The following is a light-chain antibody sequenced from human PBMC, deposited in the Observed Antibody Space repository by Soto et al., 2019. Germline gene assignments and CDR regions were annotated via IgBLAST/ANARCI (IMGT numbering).Light chain of an antibody. CDR2: GSS. CDR1: QSISSNY. Sequence: EIVLTQSPGTLSLSPGERATLSCWASQSISSNYLAWYQQKPGQPPRLLISGSSIRATGIPKRFSGSASGTHSTLTISSLEPEDFAVYYCQQYGSSPFTFGPGTKVDFK. V-gene: IGKV3-20*01. J-gene: IGKJ3*01. CDR3: QQYGSSPFT.